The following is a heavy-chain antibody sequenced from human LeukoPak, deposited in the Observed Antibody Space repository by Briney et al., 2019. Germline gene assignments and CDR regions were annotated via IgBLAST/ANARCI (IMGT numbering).Heavy chain of an antibody. Sequence: GGSLRLSCAASGFTFSSYAMHWVRQAPGKGLEWVAVISYDGSNKYYADSVKGRFTISRDNSKNTLYLQMNSLRAEDTAVYYCARDDGSGSPFYHFDYWGQGTLVTVSS. J-gene: IGHJ4*02. CDR2: ISYDGSNK. D-gene: IGHD3-22*01. CDR3: ARDDGSGSPFYHFDY. CDR1: GFTFSSYA. V-gene: IGHV3-30-3*01.